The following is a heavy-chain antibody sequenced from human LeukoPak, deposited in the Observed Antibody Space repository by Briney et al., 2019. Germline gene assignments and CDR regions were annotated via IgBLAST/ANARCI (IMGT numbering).Heavy chain of an antibody. CDR2: ISSSGSTI. V-gene: IGHV3-11*04. J-gene: IGHJ6*03. D-gene: IGHD3-10*01. CDR3: ARLQGVLWFGELLHDYYYYYMDV. Sequence: MPGGPLRLSCAASGFTFSDYYMSWIRQAPGKGLEWVSYISSSGSTIYYADSVKGRFTISRDNAKNSLYLQMNSLRAEDTAVYYCARLQGVLWFGELLHDYYYYYMDVWGKGTTVTVSS. CDR1: GFTFSDYY.